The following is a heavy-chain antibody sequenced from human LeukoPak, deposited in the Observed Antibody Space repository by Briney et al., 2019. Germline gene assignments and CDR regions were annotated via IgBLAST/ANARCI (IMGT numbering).Heavy chain of an antibody. J-gene: IGHJ4*02. D-gene: IGHD3-22*01. CDR1: GFTFDDYG. CDR3: AKWAVGYDSSGYPWYFDY. V-gene: IGHV3-20*04. CDR2: INWNGGST. Sequence: PGGSLRLSCAASGFTFDDYGMSWVRQAPGKGLEWVSGINWNGGSTGYADSVKGRFTISRDNAKNSLYLQMNSLRAEDTAVYYCAKWAVGYDSSGYPWYFDYWGQGTLVTVSS.